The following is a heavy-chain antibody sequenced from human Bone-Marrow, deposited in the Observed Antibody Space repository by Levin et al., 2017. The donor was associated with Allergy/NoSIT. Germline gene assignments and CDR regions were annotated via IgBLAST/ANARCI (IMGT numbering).Heavy chain of an antibody. D-gene: IGHD6-6*01. CDR2: MYSGGTT. CDR1: GFTVSNNY. V-gene: IGHV3-53*01. J-gene: IGHJ4*02. CDR3: SRESSSSGLADH. Sequence: HPGGSLRLSCAASGFTVSNNYMSWVRQAPGKGLEWVSVMYSGGTTDYADSVKGRFTISRDNSKNTLYLQMNSLRVEDTAVYYCSRESSSSGLADHWGQGTLVTVSS.